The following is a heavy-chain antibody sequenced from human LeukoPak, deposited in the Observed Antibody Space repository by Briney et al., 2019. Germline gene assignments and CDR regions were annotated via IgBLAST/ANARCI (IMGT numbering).Heavy chain of an antibody. J-gene: IGHJ6*04. D-gene: IGHD3-10*01. Sequence: GGSLRLSCAASGFTFDDYAMHWVRQAPGKGLEWVSGISWNSGSIGYAVSVKGRFTISRDNAKNSLYLQMNSLRAEDTALYYCAKSGFGALPPANYYHYSIDVWGNRPTVTASS. CDR3: AKSGFGALPPANYYHYSIDV. V-gene: IGHV3-9*01. CDR1: GFTFDDYA. CDR2: ISWNSGSI.